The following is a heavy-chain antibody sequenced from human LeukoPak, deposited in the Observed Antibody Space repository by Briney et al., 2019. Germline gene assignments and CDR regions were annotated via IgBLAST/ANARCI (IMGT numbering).Heavy chain of an antibody. J-gene: IGHJ4*02. V-gene: IGHV4-59*01. Sequence: PSETLSLTCTVSGGSISSYYWSWVRQPPGKGLEWIGYIYYSVSTNYNPSLKSRVTISVHTSKNQFSLKLSSVTAADTAVYYCARVQIGYSYGLFDYWGQGTLVTVSS. CDR3: ARVQIGYSYGLFDY. CDR2: IYYSVST. CDR1: GGSISSYY. D-gene: IGHD5-18*01.